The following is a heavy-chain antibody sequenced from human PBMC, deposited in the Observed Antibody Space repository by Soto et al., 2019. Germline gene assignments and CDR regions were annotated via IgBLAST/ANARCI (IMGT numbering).Heavy chain of an antibody. V-gene: IGHV4-31*03. CDR1: GGSISSGGYY. J-gene: IGHJ4*02. CDR2: ISYSGST. CDR3: ARGEFGDIVVVPYFDY. Sequence: QVQLQESGPGLVKPSQILSLTCTVSGGSISSGGYYWSWIRQHPGKGLEWIANIYYSGSISYSGSTYYNPSLKSRVTISLDTSKNQFSLILTSVTAADTAVYYCARGEFGDIVVVPYFDYWGQGILVTVSS. D-gene: IGHD3-22*01.